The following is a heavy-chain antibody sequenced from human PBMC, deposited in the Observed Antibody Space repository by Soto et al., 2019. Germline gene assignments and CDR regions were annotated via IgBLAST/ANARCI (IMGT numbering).Heavy chain of an antibody. V-gene: IGHV3-23*01. CDR1: GFTFSSYA. CDR2: ISGSGGST. Sequence: GGSLRLSCAASGFTFSSYAMSWVRQAPGKGLEWVSAISGSGGSTYYADSVKGRFTISRDNSKNTLYLQMNSLRAEDTAVYYCAKDPISDGDYLWWYFDLWGRGTLVTVSS. CDR3: AKDPISDGDYLWWYFDL. D-gene: IGHD4-17*01. J-gene: IGHJ2*01.